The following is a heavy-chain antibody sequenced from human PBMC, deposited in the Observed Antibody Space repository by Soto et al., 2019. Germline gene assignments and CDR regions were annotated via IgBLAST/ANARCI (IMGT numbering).Heavy chain of an antibody. Sequence: QVQLVQSGAEVKKPGSSVKVSCKASGGTFSSYAISWVRQAPGQGLEWMGGIIPIFGTANYAQKFQGRVTITADKSTSTAYMELSSLRSEDTALYYCARFIIRELLRDYYDYGMDVWGQGTTVTVSS. J-gene: IGHJ6*02. CDR1: GGTFSSYA. CDR3: ARFIIRELLRDYYDYGMDV. V-gene: IGHV1-69*06. CDR2: IIPIFGTA. D-gene: IGHD1-26*01.